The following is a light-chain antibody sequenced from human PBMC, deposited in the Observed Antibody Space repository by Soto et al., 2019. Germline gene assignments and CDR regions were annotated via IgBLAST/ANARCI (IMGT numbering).Light chain of an antibody. CDR3: CSYGRSRTFGVV. Sequence: QSVLTQPSSVSGSPGQSVTISCTGTSSDVSAYDYVSWYQHHPGRPPKLIIYDLNKRPSGVPDRFSGSKSGNTASLTISGLQAEDEGHYYCCSYGRSRTFGVVFGGGTKLTVL. V-gene: IGLV2-11*01. J-gene: IGLJ3*02. CDR2: DLN. CDR1: SSDVSAYDY.